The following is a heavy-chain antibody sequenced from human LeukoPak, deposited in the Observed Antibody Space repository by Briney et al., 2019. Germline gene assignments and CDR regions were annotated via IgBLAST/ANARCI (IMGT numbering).Heavy chain of an antibody. J-gene: IGHJ4*02. D-gene: IGHD6-19*01. V-gene: IGHV3-7*03. CDR3: ANQGDSSGWSPFDY. CDR1: GFTFSSYS. Sequence: GGSLRLSCAASGFTFSSYSMTWVRQAPGKGLEWVANINQDGSEKKYVDSVKGRFTISRDNAKNSLYLQMNSLRAEDTAVYYCANQGDSSGWSPFDYWGQGTLVTVS. CDR2: INQDGSEK.